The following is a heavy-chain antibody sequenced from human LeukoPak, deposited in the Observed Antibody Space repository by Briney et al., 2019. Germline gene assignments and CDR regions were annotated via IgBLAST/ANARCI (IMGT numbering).Heavy chain of an antibody. Sequence: GGSLRLSCAASGFTFSSYSMNWVRQAPGKGLEWVSSISSSSSYIYYADSVKGQFTISRDNAKNSLYLQMNSLRAEDTAVYYRARVGQWLVLEEYYFDYWGQGTLVTVSS. CDR2: ISSSSSYI. CDR1: GFTFSSYS. J-gene: IGHJ4*02. CDR3: ARVGQWLVLEEYYFDY. D-gene: IGHD6-19*01. V-gene: IGHV3-21*01.